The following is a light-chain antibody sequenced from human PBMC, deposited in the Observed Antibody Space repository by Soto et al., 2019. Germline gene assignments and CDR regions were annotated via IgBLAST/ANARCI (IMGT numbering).Light chain of an antibody. J-gene: IGLJ2*01. V-gene: IGLV2-11*01. Sequence: QSVLTQPRSVSGSPGPSVTISCTGASSDVGDYNYVSWYQQYPGKAPKLIIYDISKWPSGVPDRFSGSKSGNTASLTISGLQADDEADYYCCSYAGSKTSVVFGGGTKLTVL. CDR1: SSDVGDYNY. CDR3: CSYAGSKTSVV. CDR2: DIS.